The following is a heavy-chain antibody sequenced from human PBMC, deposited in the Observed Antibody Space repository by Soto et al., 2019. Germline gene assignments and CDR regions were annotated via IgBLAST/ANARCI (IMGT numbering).Heavy chain of an antibody. V-gene: IGHV4-31*03. J-gene: IGHJ4*02. CDR3: ARGRPMLGAKTFFDY. D-gene: IGHD1-26*01. CDR2: ISYSGTT. CDR1: GDSVSSGRDF. Sequence: QVQLQESGPGLVKPSQTLSLTCKVSGDSVSSGRDFWSWIRQHPGMALEWIGYISYSGTTYYTPSPRSRVSISIDTSQNQFSLRLDSVTAADTAVYYCARGRPMLGAKTFFDYWGQGTRVAVSS.